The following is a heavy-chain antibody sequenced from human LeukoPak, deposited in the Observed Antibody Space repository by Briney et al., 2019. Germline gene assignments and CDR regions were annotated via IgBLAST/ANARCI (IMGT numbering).Heavy chain of an antibody. J-gene: IGHJ4*02. Sequence: GGSLRLSCAASGFTFSSYALSWVRQAPGKGLEWVSAISGSGGSTYYADSVKGRFTISRDNSKNTLYLQMNSLRAEDTAVYYCATSPPYDYIWGSYRSVFDYWGQGTLVTVSS. D-gene: IGHD3-16*02. CDR1: GFTFSSYA. V-gene: IGHV3-23*01. CDR3: ATSPPYDYIWGSYRSVFDY. CDR2: ISGSGGST.